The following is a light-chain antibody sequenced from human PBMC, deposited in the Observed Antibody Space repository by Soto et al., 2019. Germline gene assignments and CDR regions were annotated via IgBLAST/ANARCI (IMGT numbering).Light chain of an antibody. CDR3: HQRQSWPRT. J-gene: IGKJ1*01. V-gene: IGKV3-15*01. Sequence: EIVMTQSPATLSVSPGGRATLSCRASQSISGALAWYQQKPGQAPRLLIYGASTRATSFPARFSASGTGTDFTLTISDVQPEDFAVYYCHQRQSWPRTFGQGTKVDIK. CDR2: GAS. CDR1: QSISGA.